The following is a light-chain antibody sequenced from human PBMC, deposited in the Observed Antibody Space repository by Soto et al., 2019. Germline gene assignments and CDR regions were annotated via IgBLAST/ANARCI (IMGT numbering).Light chain of an antibody. J-gene: IGKJ1*01. Sequence: DIQMTQSPSSLSASIGDRVTITCRASQGIRNDLGWYQQKPGKAPKLLIYAASSLQSGVPSRFSGSGSGTDFTLTISRLEPDDFATYYCQQYNGYPWTFGQGTKVDI. CDR3: QQYNGYPWT. CDR1: QGIRND. V-gene: IGKV1-17*01. CDR2: AAS.